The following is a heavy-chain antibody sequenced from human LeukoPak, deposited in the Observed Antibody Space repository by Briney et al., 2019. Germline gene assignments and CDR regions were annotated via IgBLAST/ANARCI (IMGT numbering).Heavy chain of an antibody. D-gene: IGHD1-26*01. CDR3: ARLLIVGESYYFDY. CDR1: GFTFSSYA. J-gene: IGHJ4*02. CDR2: ISYDGSNK. V-gene: IGHV3-30-3*01. Sequence: GGSLRLSCAASGFTFSSYAMSWVRQAPGKGLEWVAVISYDGSNKYYADSVKGRYTISRGNSKNTLYLQMNSLRAEDTAVYYCARLLIVGESYYFDYWGQGTLVTVSS.